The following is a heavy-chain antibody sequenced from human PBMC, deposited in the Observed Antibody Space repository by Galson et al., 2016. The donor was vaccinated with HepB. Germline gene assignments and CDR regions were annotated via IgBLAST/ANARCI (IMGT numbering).Heavy chain of an antibody. CDR1: GFTFSSYA. CDR2: ISGSGGNT. J-gene: IGHJ4*02. D-gene: IGHD5-18*01. Sequence: SLRLSCAASGFTFSSYAMSWVRQAPGKGLEWVSAISGSGGNTYYADSVKGRFTISRDNSKNTLYLQMNSLRAEDTAVYYCATPRGYSYGYWVDTTTDYWGQGTLVTVSS. V-gene: IGHV3-23*01. CDR3: ATPRGYSYGYWVDTTTDY.